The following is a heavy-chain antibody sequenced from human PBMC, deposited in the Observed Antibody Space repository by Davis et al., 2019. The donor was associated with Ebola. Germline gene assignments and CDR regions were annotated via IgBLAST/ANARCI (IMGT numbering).Heavy chain of an antibody. Sequence: PGGSLRLSCVASGFTFSDYWMTWVRQTPGKGLEWVSYISSSGTIYYTDSVKGRFTISRDNGKNSLYLQMNSLRDEDTAVYYCARDDVVVVTATFDYWGQGTLVTVSS. CDR2: ISSSGTI. V-gene: IGHV3-69-1*01. D-gene: IGHD2-15*01. CDR1: GFTFSDYW. CDR3: ARDDVVVVTATFDY. J-gene: IGHJ4*02.